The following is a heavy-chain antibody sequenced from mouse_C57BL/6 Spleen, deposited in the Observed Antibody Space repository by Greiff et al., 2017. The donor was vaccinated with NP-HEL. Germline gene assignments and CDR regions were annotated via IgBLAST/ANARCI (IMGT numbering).Heavy chain of an antibody. CDR2: IYPDSGET. CDR1: GYTFTDYI. Sequence: VQLQQSGPVLASPGASVTLSCKASGYTFTDYIMNWVKKRPGQGLAWIGRIYPDSGETNYNQKFMGKATFSVARSSSTVYMVLNSLTSEDPAVYDCGRGAYLDYWGQGTTLTVSS. J-gene: IGHJ2*01. CDR3: GRGAYLDY. V-gene: IGHV1-11*01.